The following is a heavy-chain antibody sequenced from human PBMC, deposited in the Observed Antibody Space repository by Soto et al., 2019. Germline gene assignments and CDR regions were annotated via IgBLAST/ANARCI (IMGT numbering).Heavy chain of an antibody. V-gene: IGHV3-23*01. CDR2: ISISGGTT. CDR3: AKARFRDSSMFLLDY. CDR1: GFTFSRYA. J-gene: IGHJ4*02. D-gene: IGHD6-19*01. Sequence: GGSLRLSCAASGFTFSRYAMSWVRHAPGKGLEWVSVISISGGTTYYADSVKGRFTTSRDNSKNTLYLQMNSLRAEDTAVYYCAKARFRDSSMFLLDYWGQGTLVTVSS.